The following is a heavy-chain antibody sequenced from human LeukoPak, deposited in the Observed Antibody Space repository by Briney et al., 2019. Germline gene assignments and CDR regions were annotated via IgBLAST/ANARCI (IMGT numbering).Heavy chain of an antibody. Sequence: SLRLSCAAAGFAFDDYAMHWGRRAPGKGVEGVSGIRWNSGSIGYSDSVKGRFTISRDNAKNSLYLQMNSLRAEDMALYYCAKGLSYDFWSGYYTDWGQGTLVTVSS. J-gene: IGHJ4*02. CDR1: GFAFDDYA. CDR3: AKGLSYDFWSGYYTD. V-gene: IGHV3-9*03. D-gene: IGHD3-3*01. CDR2: IRWNSGSI.